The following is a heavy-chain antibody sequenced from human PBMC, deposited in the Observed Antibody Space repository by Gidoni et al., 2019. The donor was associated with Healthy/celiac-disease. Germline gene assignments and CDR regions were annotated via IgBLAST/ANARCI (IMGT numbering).Heavy chain of an antibody. D-gene: IGHD2-15*01. V-gene: IGHV4-39*01. Sequence: QLQLQESGPGLVKPSETLSLTCTVSGGSISSSSYYWGWIRQPPGKGLEWIGSIYYSGSTYYNPYLKSRVTISVDTSKNQFSLKLSSVTAADTAVYYCARGSWGYCSGGSCYYDYWGQGTLVTVSS. J-gene: IGHJ4*02. CDR1: GGSISSSSYY. CDR2: IYYSGST. CDR3: ARGSWGYCSGGSCYYDY.